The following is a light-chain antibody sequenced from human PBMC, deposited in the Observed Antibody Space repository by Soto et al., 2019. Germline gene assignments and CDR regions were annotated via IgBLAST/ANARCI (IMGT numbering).Light chain of an antibody. V-gene: IGKV1-6*01. CDR3: LQDYNSPRT. CDR1: QAIGTD. Sequence: AIQLTQSPSSLSASVGDRVTITCRASQAIGTDLGWYHQKPGKAPNLLIYAASSLQTGVPSRFRGSGSGTDCTLTISRLQPEDFETYYCLQDYNSPRTFGGGTKVDIK. J-gene: IGKJ4*01. CDR2: AAS.